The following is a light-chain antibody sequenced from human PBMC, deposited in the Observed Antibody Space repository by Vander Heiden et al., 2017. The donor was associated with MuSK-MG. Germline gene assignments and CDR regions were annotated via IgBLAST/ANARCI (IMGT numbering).Light chain of an antibody. J-gene: IGKJ1*01. CDR1: QGMRTE. CDR3: LHDFTYPLT. CDR2: AAS. Sequence: AIQMTQFPPSLPASVGDRVTITCRASQGMRTELGWCQQRPEKAPKLLIYAASSLQSGVPSRFSGSGSGTDFTLTISSLQPEDFATYYCLHDFTYPLTFGQGTKVEIK. V-gene: IGKV1-6*01.